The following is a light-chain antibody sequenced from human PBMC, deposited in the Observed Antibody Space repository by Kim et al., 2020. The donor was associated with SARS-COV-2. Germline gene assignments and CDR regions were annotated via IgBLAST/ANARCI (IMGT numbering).Light chain of an antibody. CDR3: QAWGSSTGRV. CDR2: QDA. J-gene: IGLJ2*01. V-gene: IGLV3-1*01. Sequence: SYELIQPPSVSVSPGQTATITCSGDKLGDKYVCWYQQRPGQSPVLVIYQDAKRPSGIPERFSGSNSGNTATLTISGTQAIDEADYYCQAWGSSTGRVFGGGTQLTVL. CDR1: KLGDKY.